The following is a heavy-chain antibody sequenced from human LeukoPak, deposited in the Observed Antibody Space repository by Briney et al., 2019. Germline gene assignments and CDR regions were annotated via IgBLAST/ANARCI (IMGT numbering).Heavy chain of an antibody. D-gene: IGHD3-9*01. CDR2: XXPNSGRT. Sequence: EWMGWXXPNSGRTNYAQQFQARLTMTSDTSISTAYMELSRLRSDDTAVYYCARDYYDILTGYSSSSGYWGQGTLVTVSS. V-gene: IGHV1-2*02. CDR3: ARDYYDILTGYSSSSGY. J-gene: IGHJ4*02.